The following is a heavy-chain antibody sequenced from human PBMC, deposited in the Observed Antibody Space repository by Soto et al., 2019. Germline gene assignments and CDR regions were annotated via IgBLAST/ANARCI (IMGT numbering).Heavy chain of an antibody. J-gene: IGHJ4*02. CDR3: ARGNYGSLPGYFDY. D-gene: IGHD3-10*01. V-gene: IGHV3-66*01. CDR1: GFTVRNNY. CDR2: VYDDGST. Sequence: EVHLVESGGGLVQPGGSLRLACAASGFTVRNNYMSWVRQAPGKGLEWVSVVYDDGSTYYAGSVKGRFTISRDNSKNTVSLQMNSLRAEDTAVYYCARGNYGSLPGYFDYWGQGTLVTVSS.